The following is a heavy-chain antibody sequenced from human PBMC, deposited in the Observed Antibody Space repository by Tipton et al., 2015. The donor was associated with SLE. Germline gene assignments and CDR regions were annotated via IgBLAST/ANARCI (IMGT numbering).Heavy chain of an antibody. CDR2: IKGKTDGGTT. CDR3: TTDIVVVPAARNMDV. CDR1: GFTFSNAW. V-gene: IGHV3-15*01. D-gene: IGHD2-2*01. Sequence: GSLRLSCAASGFTFSNAWMSWVRQAPGKGLEWVGRIKGKTDGGTTDYAAPVKGRFTISRDDSKNTLYLQMNSLKTEDTAVYYCTTDIVVVPAARNMDVWGKGTTVTVSS. J-gene: IGHJ6*03.